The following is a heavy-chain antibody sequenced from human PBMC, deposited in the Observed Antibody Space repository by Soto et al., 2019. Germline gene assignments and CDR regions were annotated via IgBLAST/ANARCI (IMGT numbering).Heavy chain of an antibody. J-gene: IGHJ6*02. CDR1: GFTFSSYA. CDR3: AKGPPEVQHHHYYGMAV. Sequence: GGSLRLSCAASGFTFSSYAMSWVRQAPGKGLEWVSAISGSGAGTYHADSVKGRFTISRDNFKNTLSLQMNSLRAEDTAVYYCAKGPPEVQHHHYYGMAVWGQGTTVTVSS. CDR2: ISGSGAGT. V-gene: IGHV3-23*01.